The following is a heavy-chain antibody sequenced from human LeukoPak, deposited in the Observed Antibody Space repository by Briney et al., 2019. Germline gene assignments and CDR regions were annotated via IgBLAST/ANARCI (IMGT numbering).Heavy chain of an antibody. CDR2: INQEGRDK. Sequence: GGSLRLSCAASGFTFSSYWMTWVRQAPGKGLEGVGNINQEGRDKNYVDSVKGRLTISRDNAKNSLYLQMNNLRAEDTAVYDCARDIRYFDLWGRGTLVTVSS. CDR1: GFTFSSYW. J-gene: IGHJ2*01. CDR3: ARDIRYFDL. V-gene: IGHV3-7*01.